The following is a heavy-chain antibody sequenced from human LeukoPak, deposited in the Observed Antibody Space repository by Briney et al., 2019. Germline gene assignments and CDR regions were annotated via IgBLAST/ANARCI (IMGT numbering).Heavy chain of an antibody. D-gene: IGHD3-3*02. CDR3: ARNRSLAY. CDR1: GLTFSSYW. J-gene: IGHJ4*02. Sequence: PGGSLRLSCVASGLTFSSYWMSWARQAPGKGLEWVANIKQDGSEKYYVDSVKGRFTISRDNAKNSLYLQMNSLRAEDTAVYYCARNRSLAYWGQGTLVTVSS. V-gene: IGHV3-7*01. CDR2: IKQDGSEK.